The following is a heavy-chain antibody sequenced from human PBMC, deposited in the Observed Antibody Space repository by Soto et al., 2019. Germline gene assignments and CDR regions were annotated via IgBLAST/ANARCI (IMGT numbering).Heavy chain of an antibody. CDR3: VREIEPTGHWYFDL. CDR1: GFTFRTYD. V-gene: IGHV3-13*05. CDR2: ISVGGDP. J-gene: IGHJ2*01. Sequence: EVQLVESGGALVQPGGSLRLSCAASGFTFRTYDMHWVRQISGRGLEWVSAISVGGDPHYSDSVKGRFAISRDNGKNSLYLQMNSLRVGDTAVYYCVREIEPTGHWYFDLWGRGTLVTVSS. D-gene: IGHD1-1*01.